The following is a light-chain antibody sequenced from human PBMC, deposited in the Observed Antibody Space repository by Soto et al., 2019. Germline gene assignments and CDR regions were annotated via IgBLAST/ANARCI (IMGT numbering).Light chain of an antibody. V-gene: IGKV1-5*01. CDR3: LQYDIYWK. CDR2: DAS. Sequence: SPLTKCPSLLYRTVRYIFTIPCRASQSISNWLAWYQQKPGKAPKLLIYDASSLESAVPSRFSGSGSGTEFTLTIRSLQPADFATYYCLQYDIYWKFGEGTNVDI. CDR1: QSISNW. J-gene: IGKJ1*01.